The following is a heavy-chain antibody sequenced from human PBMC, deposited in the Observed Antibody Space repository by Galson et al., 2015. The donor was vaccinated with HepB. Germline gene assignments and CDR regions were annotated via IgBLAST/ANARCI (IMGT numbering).Heavy chain of an antibody. J-gene: IGHJ3*02. Sequence: SLRLSCAASGFTFSTYWMTWVRQAPGKGLEWVANIKQDGSVKYYVESVKGRFSISRDNIRNSLFLQMNSLRAEDTAVYYCARARTTIFTWRMDAFDMWGQGTMVTVSS. V-gene: IGHV3-7*01. CDR1: GFTFSTYW. D-gene: IGHD3-3*01. CDR2: IKQDGSVK. CDR3: ARARTTIFTWRMDAFDM.